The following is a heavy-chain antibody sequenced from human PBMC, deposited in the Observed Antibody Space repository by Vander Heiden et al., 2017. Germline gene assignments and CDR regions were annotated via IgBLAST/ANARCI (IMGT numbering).Heavy chain of an antibody. J-gene: IGHJ4*02. Sequence: VQLLGSGGGLVQPGGSLRLSCAASGFTFSSHAMRWVRPAPGKGLEWVSAISASCGSTYYARAAMGLVTTSRDYSMNPSSLHITSPTAEYWAVYYCARRALRGQGTLVTVSS. CDR1: GFTFSSHA. V-gene: IGHV3-23*01. D-gene: IGHD3-10*01. CDR2: ISASCGST. CDR3: ARRAL.